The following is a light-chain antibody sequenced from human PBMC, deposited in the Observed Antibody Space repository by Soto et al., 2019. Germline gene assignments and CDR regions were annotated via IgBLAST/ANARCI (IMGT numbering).Light chain of an antibody. V-gene: IGKV1-39*01. CDR2: AAS. J-gene: IGKJ3*01. CDR1: RSIGNS. Sequence: DIQMTQSPSSLSASVGDRVTITCRASRSIGNSLNWYQKKPGKAPNLLIYAASSLQGGVPSRFSGSRSGTDFTLTITSLQPEDFATFYCQQTYTAPSFTFGPGTKVDIK. CDR3: QQTYTAPSFT.